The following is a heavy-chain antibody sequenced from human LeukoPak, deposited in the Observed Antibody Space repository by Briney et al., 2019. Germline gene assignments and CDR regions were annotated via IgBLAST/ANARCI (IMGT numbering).Heavy chain of an antibody. V-gene: IGHV1-69*06. J-gene: IGHJ4*02. CDR3: ARAMGSSGTIYC. CDR1: GGTFSSYA. CDR2: IIPIFGTA. Sequence: ASVKASCKASGGTFSSYAISWVRQAPGQGLEWMGGIIPIFGTANYAQKVQGRVTITADKSTSTAYMELSSLRSEDTAVYYCARAMGSSGTIYCWGQGTLVTVSS. D-gene: IGHD6-19*01.